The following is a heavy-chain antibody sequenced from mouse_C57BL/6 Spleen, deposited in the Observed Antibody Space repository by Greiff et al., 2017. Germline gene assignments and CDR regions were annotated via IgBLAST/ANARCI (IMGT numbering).Heavy chain of an antibody. D-gene: IGHD2-3*01. Sequence: QVQLKESGPGLVQPSQSLSITCTVSGFSLTSYGVHWVRQSPGKGLEWLGVIWSGGSTDYNAAFISRLSISKDNSKSQVFFKMNSLQADDTAIYYCARNAFYDGYSPYYFDYWGQGTTLTVSS. CDR2: IWSGGST. V-gene: IGHV2-2*01. CDR3: ARNAFYDGYSPYYFDY. J-gene: IGHJ2*01. CDR1: GFSLTSYG.